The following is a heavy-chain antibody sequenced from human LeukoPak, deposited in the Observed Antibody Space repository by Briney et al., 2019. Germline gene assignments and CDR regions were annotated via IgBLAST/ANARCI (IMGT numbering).Heavy chain of an antibody. V-gene: IGHV4-4*07. CDR1: GGSISSYY. CDR2: IYTSGST. J-gene: IGHJ5*02. CDR3: ARDGGWEAAADTSWWFDP. D-gene: IGHD6-13*01. Sequence: SETLSLTCTVSGGSISSYYWSWIRQPAGKGLEWIGRIYTSGSTNYNPSLKSRVTMSVDTSKNQFSLKLSSVTAADTAVYYCARDGGWEAAADTSWWFDPWGQGTLVTVSS.